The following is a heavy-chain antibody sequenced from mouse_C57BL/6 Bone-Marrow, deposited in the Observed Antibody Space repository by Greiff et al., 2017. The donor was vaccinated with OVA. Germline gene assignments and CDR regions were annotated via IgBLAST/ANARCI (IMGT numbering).Heavy chain of an antibody. CDR2: ISDGGSYT. CDR3: ARDLTMIKNAMGC. V-gene: IGHV5-4*01. D-gene: IGHD2-4*01. CDR1: GFTFSSYA. Sequence: EVKLMESGGGLVKPGGSLKLSCAASGFTFSSYAMSWVRQTPEKRLEWVATISDGGSYTYYPANVKGRFTISRDNAKNNLYLQMSHLKSEDTAMYYCARDLTMIKNAMGCWGQGTSVTVSA. J-gene: IGHJ4*01.